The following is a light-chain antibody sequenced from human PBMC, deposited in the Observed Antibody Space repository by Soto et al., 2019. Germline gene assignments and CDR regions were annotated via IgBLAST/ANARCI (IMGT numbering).Light chain of an antibody. CDR3: QQYNSYSS. J-gene: IGKJ1*01. V-gene: IGKV1-5*03. CDR1: QRISTW. Sequence: DIQMTQSPSTLSASVGDRVTITCRASQRISTWLARYQQKPGKAPKLLIYKASTLESGVPSRFSGSGSGTEFTLTISSLQPDDFATYYCQQYNSYSSFGQGTKVEIK. CDR2: KAS.